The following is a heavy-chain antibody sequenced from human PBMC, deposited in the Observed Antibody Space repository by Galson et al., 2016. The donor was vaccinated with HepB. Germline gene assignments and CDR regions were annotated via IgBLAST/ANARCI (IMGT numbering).Heavy chain of an antibody. V-gene: IGHV4-31*03. CDR3: ARDKNERGYSYGHFDY. D-gene: IGHD5-18*01. CDR1: GGSISSGGYY. Sequence: LSLTCTVSGGSISSGGYYWSWIRQHPGKGLEWIGYIHYSGSTYYNPSLESRVSISVDTSKNQFSLKLSSVTAADTAVYYCARDKNERGYSYGHFDYWGQGALVTVSA. J-gene: IGHJ4*02. CDR2: IHYSGST.